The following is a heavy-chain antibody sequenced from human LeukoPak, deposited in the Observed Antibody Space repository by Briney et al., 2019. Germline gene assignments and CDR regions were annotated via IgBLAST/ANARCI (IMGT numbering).Heavy chain of an antibody. Sequence: GGSLRLSCAASGFTFSSYAMHWVRQAPGKGLEWVAVISYDGSNKYYADSVKGRFTISRDNSKNTLYLQMNSLRAEDTAVYYCARDLSAGIDIWGQGTMVTVSS. CDR1: GFTFSSYA. CDR3: ARDLSAGIDI. CDR2: ISYDGSNK. V-gene: IGHV3-30-3*01. J-gene: IGHJ3*02.